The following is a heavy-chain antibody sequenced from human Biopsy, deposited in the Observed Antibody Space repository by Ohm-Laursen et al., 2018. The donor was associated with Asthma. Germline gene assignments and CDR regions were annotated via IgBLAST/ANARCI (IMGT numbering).Heavy chain of an antibody. V-gene: IGHV3-30*03. J-gene: IGHJ3*02. CDR1: GFVFSQCG. Sequence: SLRLSCTASGFVFSQCGMHWVRQGPGKGLEWVALVSPDGHNKYYEDSVRGRFTISRDNSRNRLYLQINRLTVEDSAVYFCARQSGQDYGDSSGFDIWGQGTKVAVSS. CDR2: VSPDGHNK. D-gene: IGHD3-22*01. CDR3: ARQSGQDYGDSSGFDI.